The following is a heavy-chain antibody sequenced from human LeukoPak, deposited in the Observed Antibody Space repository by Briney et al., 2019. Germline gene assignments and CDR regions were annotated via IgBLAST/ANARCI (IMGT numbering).Heavy chain of an antibody. Sequence: SETLSLTCTVSGGSINSGNHYWGWIRQSPGKGLEWIGNIYYSGSTYYNPSLKSRVTLSIDTSKNQFSLRLSSVTAADTAVYFRARIRLGLVEPYYFDYWGQGTLLTVSS. CDR2: IYYSGST. CDR3: ARIRLGLVEPYYFDY. V-gene: IGHV4-39*07. D-gene: IGHD2-8*02. J-gene: IGHJ4*02. CDR1: GGSINSGNHY.